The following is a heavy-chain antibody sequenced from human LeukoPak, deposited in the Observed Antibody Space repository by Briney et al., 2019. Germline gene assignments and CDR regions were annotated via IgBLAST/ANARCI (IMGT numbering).Heavy chain of an antibody. Sequence: GGSLRLSCAASGFTFSSYAMHWVHQAPGKGLEWVAVISYDGSNKYYADSVKGRFTISRDNSKNTLYLQMNSLRAEDTAVYYCAKDHGAPLDYWGQGTLVTVSS. CDR3: AKDHGAPLDY. D-gene: IGHD3-10*01. V-gene: IGHV3-30*04. CDR1: GFTFSSYA. CDR2: ISYDGSNK. J-gene: IGHJ4*02.